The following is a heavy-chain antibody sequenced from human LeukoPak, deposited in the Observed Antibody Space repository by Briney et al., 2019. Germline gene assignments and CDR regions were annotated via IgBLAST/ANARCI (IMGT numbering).Heavy chain of an antibody. CDR3: ARRFALPTVHTDAFDL. Sequence: GASVKVSCKASGGTFSSYAISWVRQAPGQGLEWMGGIIPIFGTANYAQKFQGRVTITADESTSTAYMELSSLRSGDTAVYYCARRFALPTVHTDAFDLWGQGTMVTVSS. CDR2: IIPIFGTA. CDR1: GGTFSSYA. J-gene: IGHJ3*01. V-gene: IGHV1-69*13. D-gene: IGHD1-1*01.